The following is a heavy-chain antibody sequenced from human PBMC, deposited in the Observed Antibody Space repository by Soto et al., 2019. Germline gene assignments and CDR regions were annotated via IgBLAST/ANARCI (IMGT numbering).Heavy chain of an antibody. V-gene: IGHV5-51*01. CDR1: GYSFSSYW. Sequence: RGESLKISCKGSGYSFSSYWIVCVRQMPGKGLEWMGTIYPGDSDTRYSPSFQGQVTISADKSISTAYLQWNSLKASDTAMYFCVRNKGYCSSISCCGMEVWGQGAAVTVSS. CDR2: IYPGDSDT. D-gene: IGHD2-2*01. J-gene: IGHJ6*02. CDR3: VRNKGYCSSISCCGMEV.